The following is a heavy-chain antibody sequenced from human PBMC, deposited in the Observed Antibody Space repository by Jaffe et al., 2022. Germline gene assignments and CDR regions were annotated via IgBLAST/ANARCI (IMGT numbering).Heavy chain of an antibody. J-gene: IGHJ4*02. CDR2: IKQDGSEQ. V-gene: IGHV3-7*05. Sequence: EVQLVESGGGLVQPGGSLRLSCAASGFTFSNFWMYWVRQAPGKGLEWMAIIKQDGSEQYYVDSVKGRFTISRDNAKNSLYLQMNSLRAEDTAMYYCATDSRGRFWGQGTLVTVSS. CDR1: GFTFSNFW. CDR3: ATDSRGRF.